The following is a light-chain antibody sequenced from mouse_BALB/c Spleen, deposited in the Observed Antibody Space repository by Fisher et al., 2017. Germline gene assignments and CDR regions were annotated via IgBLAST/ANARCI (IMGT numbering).Light chain of an antibody. CDR2: LTS. V-gene: IGKV4-59*01. J-gene: IGKJ1*01. CDR1: SSVSY. CDR3: QQWSSNPPT. Sequence: IVLTQSPAIMSASPGEKVTMTCSASSSVSYMHWYQQKSSTSPKPWIYLTSNLAPGVPARFSGSGSGTSYSLTISRMEAEDAATYYCQQWSSNPPTFGGGTKLEIK.